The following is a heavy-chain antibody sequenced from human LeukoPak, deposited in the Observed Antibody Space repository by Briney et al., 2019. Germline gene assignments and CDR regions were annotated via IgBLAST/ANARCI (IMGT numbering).Heavy chain of an antibody. CDR2: IYYSGST. V-gene: IGHV4-39*07. D-gene: IGHD3-16*01. J-gene: IGHJ4*02. CDR3: ARGPYYRIYLN. Sequence: SETLSLTCTVSGGSISSSSYYWGWIRQPPGKGLEWIGSIYYSGSTYYNPSLKSRVTISVDTSKNQFSLKLSSVTAADTAVYYCARGPYYRIYLNWGQGTLVTVSS. CDR1: GGSISSSSYY.